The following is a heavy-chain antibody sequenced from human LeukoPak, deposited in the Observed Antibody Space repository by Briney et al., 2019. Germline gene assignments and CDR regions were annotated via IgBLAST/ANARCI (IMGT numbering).Heavy chain of an antibody. CDR1: GASISSYY. Sequence: SETLSLTCTVSGASISSYYWSWIRQPPGKGLEWIGYIYYSGSTNYNPSLKSRVTISVDTSKNQFSLKLSSVTAADTAVYYCARGTPRYDFWSGYWDYYYYGMDVWGQGTTVTVSS. CDR2: IYYSGST. CDR3: ARGTPRYDFWSGYWDYYYYGMDV. V-gene: IGHV4-59*01. D-gene: IGHD3-3*01. J-gene: IGHJ6*02.